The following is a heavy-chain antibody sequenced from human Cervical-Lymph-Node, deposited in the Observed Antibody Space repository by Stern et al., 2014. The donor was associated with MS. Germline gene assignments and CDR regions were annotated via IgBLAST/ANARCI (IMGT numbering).Heavy chain of an antibody. CDR2: ISPKNGAP. J-gene: IGHJ6*02. CDR3: AENMDV. CDR1: GFTFSNYY. Sequence: QVQLVQSGAEVKKPGASVQVSCKASGFTFSNYYIHWVRQAPGQRPEWMGRISPKNGAPTYDAKFQGRVTMTRETSIGLVSLEVTGLRFDDTAVYYCAENMDVWGQGTMVTVS. V-gene: IGHV1-2*02.